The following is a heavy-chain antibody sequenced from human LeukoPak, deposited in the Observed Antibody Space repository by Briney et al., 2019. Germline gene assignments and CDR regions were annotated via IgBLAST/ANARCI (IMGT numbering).Heavy chain of an antibody. D-gene: IGHD3-10*01. Sequence: SETLSLTCAVYGGSFSGYYWSWIRQPPGKGLEWIGEINHSGSTNYNPSLKSRVTISVDTSKNQFSLKLNSVTAADTAVYYCASRAPRLYYYGSGRSFDYWGQGTLVTVSS. CDR2: INHSGST. CDR3: ASRAPRLYYYGSGRSFDY. J-gene: IGHJ4*02. V-gene: IGHV4-34*01. CDR1: GGSFSGYY.